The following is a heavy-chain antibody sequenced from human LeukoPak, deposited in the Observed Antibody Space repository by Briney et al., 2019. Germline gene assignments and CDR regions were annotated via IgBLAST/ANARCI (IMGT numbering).Heavy chain of an antibody. CDR2: VDFDGTGT. CDR1: GLTFTKYW. D-gene: IGHD2/OR15-2a*01. V-gene: IGHV3-74*03. Sequence: PGGSLRLSCAASGLTFTKYWMHWVRQAPGKGLMWVSRVDFDGTGTTYADSVRGRFTIPRDNAKNTVYLQMNSLRAEDTAVYFCATGLGFYYDYWGQGTLVTASS. CDR3: ATGLGFYYDY. J-gene: IGHJ4*02.